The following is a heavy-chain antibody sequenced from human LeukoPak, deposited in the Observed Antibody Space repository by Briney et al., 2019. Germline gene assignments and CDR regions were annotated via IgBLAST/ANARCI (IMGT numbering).Heavy chain of an antibody. J-gene: IGHJ3*02. V-gene: IGHV3-48*04. CDR1: GFTFSTYN. Sequence: PGGSLRLSCAASGFTFSTYNMIWLRQAPGKGLEWLSYISSSSSTKLYTDSVKGRFTISRDNAKNSLYLQMNSLRAEDTAVYYCARGSGSDAFDIWGQGTMVTVSS. CDR2: ISSSSSTK. D-gene: IGHD3-22*01. CDR3: ARGSGSDAFDI.